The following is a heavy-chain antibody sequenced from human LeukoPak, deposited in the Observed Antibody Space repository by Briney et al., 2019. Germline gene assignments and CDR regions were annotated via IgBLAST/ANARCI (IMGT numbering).Heavy chain of an antibody. CDR1: GFTFSSYG. D-gene: IGHD6-13*01. J-gene: IGHJ6*02. V-gene: IGHV3-23*01. CDR2: ISGSGGST. Sequence: PGGSLRLSCAASGFTFSSYGMHWVRQAPGKGLEWVSAISGSGGSTYYADSVKGRFTISRDNSKNTLYLQMNSLRAEDTAVYYCANVSSSWYSNYYYGMDVWGQGTTVTVSS. CDR3: ANVSSSWYSNYYYGMDV.